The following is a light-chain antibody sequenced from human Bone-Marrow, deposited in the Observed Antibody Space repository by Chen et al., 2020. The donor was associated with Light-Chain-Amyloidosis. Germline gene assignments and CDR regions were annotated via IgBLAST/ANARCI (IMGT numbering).Light chain of an antibody. V-gene: IGKV1-39*01. CDR2: AIF. Sequence: DIQMTQSPSSLAASVGDRVTISCRASQGISRYLNWYQQKPGEAPKLLIYAIFNLQSGVPSRFGASGSGNYFTLSTSILQPEDFATYFCERSYSTPIFGGGTKVEIK. CDR3: ERSYSTPI. CDR1: QGISRY. J-gene: IGKJ4*01.